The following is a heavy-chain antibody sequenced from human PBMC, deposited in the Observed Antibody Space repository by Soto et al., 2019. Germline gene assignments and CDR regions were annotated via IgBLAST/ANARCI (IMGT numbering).Heavy chain of an antibody. D-gene: IGHD2-2*01. J-gene: IGHJ6*03. CDR1: GGSVSSNSAA. V-gene: IGHV6-1*01. Sequence: PSQTLSLTGASSGGSVSSNSAAWNWIRQSPSGGLEWLGRTYYRSKWYNDYAVSVKSRITINPDTSKNQFSLQLNSVTPEDTAVYYCARGYCSSTSCYHYYYMDVWGKGTTVTVSS. CDR2: TYYRSKWYN. CDR3: ARGYCSSTSCYHYYYMDV.